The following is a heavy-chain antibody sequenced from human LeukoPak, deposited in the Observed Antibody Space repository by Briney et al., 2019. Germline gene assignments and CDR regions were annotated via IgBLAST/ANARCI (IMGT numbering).Heavy chain of an antibody. Sequence: SETLSLTCTVSGGSISSSSYYWGWIRQPPGKGLEWIGSIYYSGSTYYNPSLKSRVTISVDTSKNQFSLKLSSVTAADTAVYYCVRQAVAGCWFDPWGQGTLVSVSS. CDR2: IYYSGST. V-gene: IGHV4-39*07. CDR1: GGSISSSSYY. CDR3: VRQAVAGCWFDP. D-gene: IGHD6-19*01. J-gene: IGHJ5*02.